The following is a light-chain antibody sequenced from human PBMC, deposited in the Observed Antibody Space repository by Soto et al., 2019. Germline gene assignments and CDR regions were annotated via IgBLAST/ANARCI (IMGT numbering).Light chain of an antibody. J-gene: IGKJ1*01. CDR2: GAS. CDR3: QQYNSWPT. V-gene: IGKV3-15*01. Sequence: EIMMTQSPDTLSVSLGERATLSCRASQSVSSHLAWYQQKPGQAPRLLIYGASTRATGFPARFSGTGSGTEFTLTITSLQSEDFAVYYCQQYNSWPTFGQGTKVDIK. CDR1: QSVSSH.